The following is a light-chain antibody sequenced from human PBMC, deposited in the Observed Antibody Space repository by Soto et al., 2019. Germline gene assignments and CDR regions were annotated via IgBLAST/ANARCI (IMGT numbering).Light chain of an antibody. Sequence: DIQMTRSPSSLSASLGDRVTITCRASQSISSYLNWYQQKPGKAPKLLIYAASSLQSGVPSRFCGSGSGTDFTPTISSRQHEDVATYYCRQSYSTPITFGQGTRLEIK. V-gene: IGKV1-39*01. CDR1: QSISSY. J-gene: IGKJ5*01. CDR2: AAS. CDR3: RQSYSTPIT.